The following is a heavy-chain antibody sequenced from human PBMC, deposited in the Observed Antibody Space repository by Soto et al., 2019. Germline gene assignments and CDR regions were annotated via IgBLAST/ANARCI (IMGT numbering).Heavy chain of an antibody. V-gene: IGHV3-49*04. CDR3: TRAGLYGYPHYYYYGMDV. CDR1: GFTFGDYA. D-gene: IGHD1-1*01. Sequence: PGGSLRLSCTASGFTFGDYAMSWVRKAPGKGLEWVGFIRSKAYGGTTEYAASVKGRFTISRDDSKSIAYLQMNSLKTEDTAVYYCTRAGLYGYPHYYYYGMDVWGQGTTVTVS. J-gene: IGHJ6*02. CDR2: IRSKAYGGTT.